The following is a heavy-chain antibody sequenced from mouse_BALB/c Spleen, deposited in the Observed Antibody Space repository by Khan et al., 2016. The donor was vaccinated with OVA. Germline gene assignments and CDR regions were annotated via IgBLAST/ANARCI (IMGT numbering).Heavy chain of an antibody. J-gene: IGHJ1*01. CDR3: ARSEGNFHWYFDV. D-gene: IGHD2-1*01. CDR2: ISSGSITI. CDR1: GFTFSSFG. V-gene: IGHV5-17*02. Sequence: EVELVESGGGLVQPGGSRKLSCAASGFTFSSFGMHWVRQAPKKGLEWVAYISSGSITIYYVDTVKGRFTISRDNPKNTLFLQMTSLRSEDTAMYYCARSEGNFHWYFDVWGAGTSVTVSS.